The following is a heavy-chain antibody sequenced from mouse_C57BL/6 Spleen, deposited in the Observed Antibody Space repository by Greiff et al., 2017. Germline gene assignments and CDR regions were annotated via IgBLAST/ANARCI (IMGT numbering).Heavy chain of an antibody. CDR1: GYTFTSSW. CDR2: IHPNSGIT. CDR3: AISSSGTCFAY. V-gene: IGHV1-64*01. Sequence: QVQLQQSGAELVKPGASVKLSCKASGYTFTSSWMHWVKQRPGQGLEWIGMIHPNSGITNYNEKFKSKATLTVDKSSSTAYMQLSSLTSEDSAVYYCAISSSGTCFAYWGQGTLVTVSA. J-gene: IGHJ3*01.